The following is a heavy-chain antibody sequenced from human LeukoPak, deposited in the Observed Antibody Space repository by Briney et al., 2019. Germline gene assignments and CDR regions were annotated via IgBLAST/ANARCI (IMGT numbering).Heavy chain of an antibody. J-gene: IGHJ4*02. CDR2: ISSSSSYT. CDR3: ARLGKDCSSTSCYLRAIDY. D-gene: IGHD2-2*01. CDR1: GLTFSNYY. Sequence: GGSLRLSCAASGLTFSNYYMSWIRQAPGKGLEWVSYISSSSSYTNYADSVKGRFTISRDNAKNSLYLQMNSLRAEDTAVYYCARLGKDCSSTSCYLRAIDYWGQGTLVTVSS. V-gene: IGHV3-11*06.